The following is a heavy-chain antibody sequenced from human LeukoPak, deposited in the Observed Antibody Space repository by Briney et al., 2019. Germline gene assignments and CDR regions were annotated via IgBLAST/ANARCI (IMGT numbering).Heavy chain of an antibody. D-gene: IGHD3-9*01. Sequence: GASVKVSCKVSGYTLTELSMHWVRQAPGKGLEWMGGFDPEDGETIYAQKFQGRATMTEDTSTDTAYMELSSLRSEDTAVYYCATEGRYYDILTGYYYFDYWGQGTLVTVSS. CDR2: FDPEDGET. J-gene: IGHJ4*02. V-gene: IGHV1-24*01. CDR3: ATEGRYYDILTGYYYFDY. CDR1: GYTLTELS.